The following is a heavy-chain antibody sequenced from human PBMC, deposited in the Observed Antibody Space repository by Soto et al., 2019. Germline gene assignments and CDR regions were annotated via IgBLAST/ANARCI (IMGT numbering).Heavy chain of an antibody. CDR3: ARGGPYGSGSYRDWFDP. CDR1: GGAFSGYY. Sequence: SETLSLTCAVYGGAFSGYYWSWIRQPPGKGLEWIGEMNHSGSTNYNPSLKSRVTISVDTSKNQFSLKLSSVTAADTAVYYCARGGPYGSGSYRDWFDPWGQGTLVTVSS. D-gene: IGHD3-10*01. CDR2: MNHSGST. V-gene: IGHV4-34*01. J-gene: IGHJ5*02.